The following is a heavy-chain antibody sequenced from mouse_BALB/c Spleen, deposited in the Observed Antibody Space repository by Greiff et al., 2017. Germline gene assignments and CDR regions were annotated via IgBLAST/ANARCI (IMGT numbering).Heavy chain of an antibody. J-gene: IGHJ3*01. CDR2: IYPYNGGT. V-gene: IGHV1S29*02. CDR3: ASSLYDGYYFAY. Sequence: VHVKQSGPELVKPGASVKISCKASGYTFTDYNMHWVKQSHGKSLEWIGYIYPYNGGTGYNQKFKSKATLTVDNSSSTAYMELRSLTSEDSAVYYCASSLYDGYYFAYWGQGTLVTVSA. D-gene: IGHD2-3*01. CDR1: GYTFTDYN.